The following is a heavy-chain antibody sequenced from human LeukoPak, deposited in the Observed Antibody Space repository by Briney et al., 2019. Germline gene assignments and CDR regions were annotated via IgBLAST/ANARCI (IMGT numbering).Heavy chain of an antibody. J-gene: IGHJ4*02. CDR1: GFTFSSYS. D-gene: IGHD3-9*01. Sequence: GGSLRLSCAASGFTFSSYSMSWVRQAPGKGLEWVSSISSSSSYIYYADSAKGRFTTSRDNAKNSLYLQMNSLRAEDTAVYYCAREDNYDILTSYSKSIDYWGQGTLVSVSS. CDR3: AREDNYDILTSYSKSIDY. V-gene: IGHV3-21*01. CDR2: ISSSSSYI.